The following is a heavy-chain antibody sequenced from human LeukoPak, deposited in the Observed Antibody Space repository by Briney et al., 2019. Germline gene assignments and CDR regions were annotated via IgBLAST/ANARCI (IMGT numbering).Heavy chain of an antibody. J-gene: IGHJ6*02. CDR3: ARALYGDYGMDV. Sequence: GGSLRLSCAASGFTFSDYYMSWVRQTPGKGLEWVSYISSSSSTIHYADSVRGRFTISRDNAKNSLYLQINSPRDEDTAVYYCARALYGDYGMDVWGQGTTVTVSS. D-gene: IGHD4-17*01. CDR2: ISSSSSTI. V-gene: IGHV3-11*04. CDR1: GFTFSDYY.